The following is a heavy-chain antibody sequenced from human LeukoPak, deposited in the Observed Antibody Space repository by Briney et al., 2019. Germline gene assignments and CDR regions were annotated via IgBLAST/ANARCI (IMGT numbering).Heavy chain of an antibody. D-gene: IGHD3-10*01. J-gene: IGHJ6*03. V-gene: IGHV4-59*01. CDR2: IYYSGST. CDR1: GGSISSYY. CDR3: ARGSPRQDYYMDV. Sequence: SETLSLTCTVSGGSISSYYWSWIRQPPGKGLEWIGYIYYSGSTNYNPSLKSRVTISVDTSKNQFSLKLSSVTAADTAVYYCARGSPRQDYYMDVWGKGTTVTVSS.